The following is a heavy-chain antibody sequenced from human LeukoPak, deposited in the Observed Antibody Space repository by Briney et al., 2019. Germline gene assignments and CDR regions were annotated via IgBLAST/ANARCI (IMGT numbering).Heavy chain of an antibody. CDR2: MNPNSGNT. CDR1: GGTFSSYD. V-gene: IGHV1-8*03. D-gene: IGHD4-23*01. Sequence: ASVKVSCKASGGTFSSYDINWVRQATGQGLEWMGWMNPNSGNTGYAQKFQGRVTITRNTSISTAYMELSSLRSEDTAVYYCAIGLVGKSNHLDFQHWGQGTLVTVSS. J-gene: IGHJ1*01. CDR3: AIGLVGKSNHLDFQH.